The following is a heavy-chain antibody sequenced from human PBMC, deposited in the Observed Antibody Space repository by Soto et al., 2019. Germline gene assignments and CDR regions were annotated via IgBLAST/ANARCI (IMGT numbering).Heavy chain of an antibody. V-gene: IGHV4-59*01. J-gene: IGHJ5*02. Sequence: PSETLSLTCTVSGGSISSYYWSWIRQPPGKGLEWIGYIYYSGSTNYNPSLKSRVTISVDTSKNQFSLKLSSVTAADTAVYYCARAKQQLVLFDPWGQGTLVTVSS. D-gene: IGHD6-13*01. CDR3: ARAKQQLVLFDP. CDR1: GGSISSYY. CDR2: IYYSGST.